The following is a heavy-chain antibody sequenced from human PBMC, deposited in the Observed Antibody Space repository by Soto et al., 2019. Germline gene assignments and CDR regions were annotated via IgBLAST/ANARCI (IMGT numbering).Heavy chain of an antibody. CDR3: ATSVDIVLVVAATTYFDY. V-gene: IGHV3-48*02. CDR1: GFTFRTYS. D-gene: IGHD2-15*01. CDR2: ISSSSSTI. Sequence: EVQLVESGGGLVQPGGSPRLSCAASGFTFRTYSMNWVRQAPGKGLEWVSYISSSSSTIYYADSVKGRFTISRDNAKNSLYLQMNSLRDEDTAVYYCATSVDIVLVVAATTYFDYWGQGTLVTVSS. J-gene: IGHJ4*02.